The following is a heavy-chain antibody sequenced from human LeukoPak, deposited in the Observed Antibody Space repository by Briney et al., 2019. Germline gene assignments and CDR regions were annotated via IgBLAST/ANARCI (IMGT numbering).Heavy chain of an antibody. CDR2: INHSGST. CDR3: ARSDTAMVRPFDY. V-gene: IGHV4-34*01. J-gene: IGHJ4*02. D-gene: IGHD5-18*01. Sequence: SETLSLTCAVYGGSFSGYYWSWIRQPPGKGLEWIGEINHSGSTNYNPSLKSRVTISVDTSKNQFSLKLSSVTAADTAVYYCARSDTAMVRPFDYWGQGTLVTVSS. CDR1: GGSFSGYY.